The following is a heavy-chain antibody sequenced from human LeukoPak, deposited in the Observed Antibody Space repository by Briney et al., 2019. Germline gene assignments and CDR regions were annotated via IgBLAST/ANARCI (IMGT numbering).Heavy chain of an antibody. CDR2: IRYDGSNK. Sequence: GGSLRLSCAASGFTFSSYGMHWVRQAPGKGLEWVAFIRYDGSNKYYADSVKGRFTISRDNSKNTLYLQMNSLRAEDTAVYYCATLIAVAGTMDYWGQGTLVTVSS. CDR1: GFTFSSYG. V-gene: IGHV3-30*02. CDR3: ATLIAVAGTMDY. D-gene: IGHD6-19*01. J-gene: IGHJ4*02.